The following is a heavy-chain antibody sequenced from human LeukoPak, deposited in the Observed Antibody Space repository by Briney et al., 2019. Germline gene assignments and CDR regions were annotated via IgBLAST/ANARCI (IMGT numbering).Heavy chain of an antibody. J-gene: IGHJ4*02. Sequence: PGGSLRLSCAASGFTFDDYAMHWVRQAPGKGLVWVSRINSDGSSTSYADSVKGRFTISRDNAKNTLYLQMNSLRAEDTAVYYCARDMIRGVVNNWGQGALVTVSS. CDR1: GFTFDDYA. V-gene: IGHV3-74*01. CDR2: INSDGSST. D-gene: IGHD3-10*01. CDR3: ARDMIRGVVNN.